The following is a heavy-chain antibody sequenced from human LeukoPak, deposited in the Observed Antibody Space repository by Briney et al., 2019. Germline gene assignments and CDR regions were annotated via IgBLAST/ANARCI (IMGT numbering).Heavy chain of an antibody. V-gene: IGHV3-21*01. CDR3: ASDSSGWYQYFQH. D-gene: IGHD6-19*01. Sequence: GGSLRLSCAASGFTFSSYSMNWVRQAPGKGLAWVSSISSGSSYIYYADSVKGRFTISRDNAKISLYLQMNSLRAEDTAVYYCASDSSGWYQYFQHWGQGTLVTVSS. CDR1: GFTFSSYS. CDR2: ISSGSSYI. J-gene: IGHJ1*01.